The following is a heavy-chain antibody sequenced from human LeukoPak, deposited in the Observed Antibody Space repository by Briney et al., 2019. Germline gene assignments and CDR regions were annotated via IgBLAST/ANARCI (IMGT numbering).Heavy chain of an antibody. J-gene: IGHJ3*02. CDR1: GFAFSSYE. Sequence: AGGSLILSCAASGFAFSSYEMNWVRQAPGKGLEWVSYISGSGGTIYYGDSVKGRFTISRNNAKNSMYLQMNSLRAEDTAIYYCARDEIRSGAFDIWGQGTMVTVSS. CDR2: ISGSGGTI. D-gene: IGHD3-10*01. V-gene: IGHV3-48*03. CDR3: ARDEIRSGAFDI.